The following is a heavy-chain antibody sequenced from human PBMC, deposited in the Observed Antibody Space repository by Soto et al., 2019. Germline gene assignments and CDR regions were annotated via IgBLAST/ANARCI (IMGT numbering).Heavy chain of an antibody. Sequence: GESLKISCKASGYNFISYWIAWVRQMPGKGLEWMGIIYPGDSDATYSPSFEGQVTFSVDKSITTAYLQWISLKASDTAMYYCARQAYFGSGTYYSDYWGQGTQVTVSS. D-gene: IGHD3-10*01. CDR1: GYNFISYW. J-gene: IGHJ4*02. CDR3: ARQAYFGSGTYYSDY. V-gene: IGHV5-51*01. CDR2: IYPGDSDA.